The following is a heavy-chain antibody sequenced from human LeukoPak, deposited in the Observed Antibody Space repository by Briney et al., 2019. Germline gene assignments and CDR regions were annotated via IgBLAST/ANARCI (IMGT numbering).Heavy chain of an antibody. CDR3: AKDAGDSGGYFHSRTFDI. V-gene: IGHV3-23*01. CDR1: GFTFSSYA. CDR2: ISGSGGST. D-gene: IGHD3-22*01. J-gene: IGHJ3*02. Sequence: GGSLRLSCAASGFTFSSYAMSWVRQAPGKGLEWVSAISGSGGSTYYADSVKGRFTISRDNSKNTLYLQMNSLRAEDTAVYYCAKDAGDSGGYFHSRTFDIWGQGTMVTVSS.